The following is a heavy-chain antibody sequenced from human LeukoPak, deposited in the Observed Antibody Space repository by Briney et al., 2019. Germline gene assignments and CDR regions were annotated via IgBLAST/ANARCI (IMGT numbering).Heavy chain of an antibody. CDR3: AKQDTSMDYFDY. D-gene: IGHD5-18*01. Sequence: GGSLRLSCAASGFTFSSYGMTWVRQAPGKGLEWVSTISGSGDSTYYADSVKGRFTISRDNSKNTLYLQMNSLRAEDTAIYYCAKQDTSMDYFDYWGRGTLVSVSS. J-gene: IGHJ4*02. CDR1: GFTFSSYG. V-gene: IGHV3-23*01. CDR2: ISGSGDST.